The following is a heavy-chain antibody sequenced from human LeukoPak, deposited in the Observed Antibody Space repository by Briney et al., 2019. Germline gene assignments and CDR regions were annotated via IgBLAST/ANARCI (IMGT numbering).Heavy chain of an antibody. V-gene: IGHV1-18*01. CDR2: ISAYNGNT. D-gene: IGHD6-13*01. Sequence: RASVKVSCKASGYTFTSYAMNWVRQAPGQGLEWMGWISAYNGNTNYAQKLQGRVTMTTDTSTSTAYMELRSLRSDDTAVYYCARAAAGPSNNWFDPWGQGTLVTVSS. J-gene: IGHJ5*02. CDR3: ARAAAGPSNNWFDP. CDR1: GYTFTSYA.